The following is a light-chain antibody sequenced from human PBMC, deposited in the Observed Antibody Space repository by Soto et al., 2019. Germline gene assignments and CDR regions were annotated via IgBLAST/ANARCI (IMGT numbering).Light chain of an antibody. J-gene: IGLJ1*01. CDR2: DVS. CDR1: SSDVGGYNY. Sequence: QSALTQPASVSGSPRQSITISCTGTSSDVGGYNYVSWYQQHPGKAPKLMIYDVSNRPSGVSNRFSGSKSGNTASLTISGLQAEDEADYYCSSYTSSSTHNYVFGTGTKVTVL. V-gene: IGLV2-14*01. CDR3: SSYTSSSTHNYV.